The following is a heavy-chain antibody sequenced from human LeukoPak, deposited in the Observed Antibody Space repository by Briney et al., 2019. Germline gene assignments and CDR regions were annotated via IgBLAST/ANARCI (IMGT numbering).Heavy chain of an antibody. Sequence: SDTLSLTCTVSSRPINRRRNFWGWIRQPPGKGLEWIGSISYSGSTYYNPSLKSRVTISVDTSKNQFSLKLSSVTAADTAVYYCARLTPYSGSPLGDYWGQGTLVTVSS. D-gene: IGHD1-26*01. J-gene: IGHJ4*02. CDR2: ISYSGST. CDR1: SRPINRRRNF. V-gene: IGHV4-39*01. CDR3: ARLTPYSGSPLGDY.